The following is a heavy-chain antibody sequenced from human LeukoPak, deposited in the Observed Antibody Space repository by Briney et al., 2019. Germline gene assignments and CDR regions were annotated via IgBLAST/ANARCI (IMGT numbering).Heavy chain of an antibody. Sequence: GGSLRLSCAASGFTFSSYGMHWVRQAPGKGLEWVAVIWYDGSNKHYADSVKGRFTISRDNSKNTLYLQMNSLRAEDTAVYYCAKEEEEIYYGSGSSLDDWGQGTLVTVSS. V-gene: IGHV3-33*06. CDR1: GFTFSSYG. J-gene: IGHJ4*02. CDR2: IWYDGSNK. D-gene: IGHD3-10*01. CDR3: AKEEEEIYYGSGSSLDD.